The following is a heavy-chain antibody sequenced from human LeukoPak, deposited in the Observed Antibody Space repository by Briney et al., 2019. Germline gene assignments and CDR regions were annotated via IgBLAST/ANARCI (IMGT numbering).Heavy chain of an antibody. CDR2: IYSGGST. CDR3: ARGDSGSWNYKRGFDY. CDR1: GLTVSSNY. V-gene: IGHV3-53*01. J-gene: IGHJ4*02. D-gene: IGHD1-26*01. Sequence: PGGSLRLSCAASGLTVSSNYMSWVRQAPGKGLEWVSVIYSGGSTEYTDSVKGRFTISRDNSKNMVCLQMNSLRAEDTAVYYCARGDSGSWNYKRGFDYWGQGTLVTVSS.